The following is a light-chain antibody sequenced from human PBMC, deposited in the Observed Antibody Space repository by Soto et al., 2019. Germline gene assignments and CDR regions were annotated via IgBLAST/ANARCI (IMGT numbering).Light chain of an antibody. CDR3: QQSYSTPLT. CDR2: AAS. Sequence: DIQMTQSPSSLSASVGDRVTITCRASQSISSYLNWYQQKPGKAPKLLIYAASNLQSGVTSRFSGSGSGTDFTLTISSLQPEDFAIYYCQQSYSTPLTFVQGTKLEIK. CDR1: QSISSY. J-gene: IGKJ2*01. V-gene: IGKV1-39*01.